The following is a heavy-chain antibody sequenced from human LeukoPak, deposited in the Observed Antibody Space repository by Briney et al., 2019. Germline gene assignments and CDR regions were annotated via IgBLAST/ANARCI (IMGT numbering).Heavy chain of an antibody. Sequence: GGSLRLSCAGSGFSLNDYYVNWLRQSPGKGLEWISYISAHSGSINYADSVKGRFTLSRDYSKNSVCLEMTSLRGADTGVYYCARVHETIVWGQGIVVTVSS. CDR3: ARVHETIV. CDR2: ISAHSGSI. V-gene: IGHV3-11*06. J-gene: IGHJ4*02. D-gene: IGHD1/OR15-1a*01. CDR1: GFSLNDYY.